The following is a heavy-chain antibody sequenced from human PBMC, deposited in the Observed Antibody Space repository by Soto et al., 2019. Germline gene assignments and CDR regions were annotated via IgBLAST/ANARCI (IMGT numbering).Heavy chain of an antibody. CDR2: ISFDGSNT. V-gene: IGHV3-30*18. D-gene: IGHD3-10*01. Sequence: QVQLVESGGGVAQPGRSLRLSCAASGFPFSDYAMHWVRQAPGKGLEWVAVISFDGSNTYYADSVKGRFTVSRDNSKHTLSLQMNSLRSDDTALYYCAKALRGGCDYWGQGALVTVSS. CDR1: GFPFSDYA. J-gene: IGHJ4*02. CDR3: AKALRGGCDY.